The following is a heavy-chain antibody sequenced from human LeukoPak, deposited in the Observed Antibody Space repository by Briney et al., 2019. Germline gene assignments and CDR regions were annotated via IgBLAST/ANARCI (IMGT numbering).Heavy chain of an antibody. V-gene: IGHV1-2*02. CDR3: ARSWGTAIAFDI. J-gene: IGHJ3*02. CDR1: GYTFTGYY. CDR2: INPNSGGT. D-gene: IGHD5-18*01. Sequence: GASVKVSCKASGYTFTGYYMHWVRQAPGQGLEWMGWINPNSGGTNYAQKFQGRVTMTRDTSTSTVYMELSSLRSEDTAVYYCARSWGTAIAFDIWGQGTMVTVSS.